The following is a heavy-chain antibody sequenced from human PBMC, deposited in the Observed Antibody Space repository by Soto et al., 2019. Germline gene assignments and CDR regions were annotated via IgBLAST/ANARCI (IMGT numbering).Heavy chain of an antibody. CDR3: ARDAQQLANYGMDV. J-gene: IGHJ6*02. CDR1: GFSISHHG. V-gene: IGHV3-33*01. CDR2: LWSAGDFE. Sequence: QVHLVESGGNVVQPGRSPRLSCVASGFSISHHGMHWVRQTPGKGLEWVAHLWSAGDFEYYADSVKGRFTISRDLSKDTLYLQMNSLGAEDTAVYHCARDAQQLANYGMDVWGQGTTVTVSS. D-gene: IGHD6-13*01.